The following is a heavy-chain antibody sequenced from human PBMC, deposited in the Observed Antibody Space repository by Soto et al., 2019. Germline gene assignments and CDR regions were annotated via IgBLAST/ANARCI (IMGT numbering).Heavy chain of an antibody. CDR2: IIPLFGTT. J-gene: IGHJ3*01. CDR1: GGTFSTYT. CDR3: ARRLDDRADEGFDV. Sequence: QVHLVQSGAEVRKPGSSVKVSCKTSGGTFSTYTIYWVRQAPGQGLEWMGRIIPLFGTTKYAQNFQDRVTITAEESTSTTDRELSSLRAEDTAVYYCARRLDDRADEGFDVWGEGTAVTVSA. D-gene: IGHD3-16*01. V-gene: IGHV1-69*18.